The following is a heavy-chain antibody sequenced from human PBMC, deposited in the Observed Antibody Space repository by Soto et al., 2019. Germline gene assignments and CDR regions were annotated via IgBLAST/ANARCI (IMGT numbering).Heavy chain of an antibody. D-gene: IGHD2-15*01. Sequence: GGSLRLSCAASGFTLSSYAMSWVRQAPGKGLEWVSAISGSGGSTYYADSVKGRFTISRDNSKNTLYLQMNSLRAEDTAVYYCAKDGSSVVVVAAYSHGMDVWGQGTTVTVSS. CDR2: ISGSGGST. CDR1: GFTLSSYA. CDR3: AKDGSSVVVVAAYSHGMDV. J-gene: IGHJ6*02. V-gene: IGHV3-23*01.